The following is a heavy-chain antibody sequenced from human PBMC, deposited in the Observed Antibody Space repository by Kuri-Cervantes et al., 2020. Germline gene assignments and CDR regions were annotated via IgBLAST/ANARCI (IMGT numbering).Heavy chain of an antibody. V-gene: IGHV2-26*01. CDR3: ARSEHMSDAFDI. CDR2: IFSNDEK. CDR1: GFSLSNPRMG. D-gene: IGHD1/OR15-1a*01. Sequence: SGPTLVKPTETLRLTCSVSGFSLSNPRMGVSWIRQPPGKALEWLAHIFSNDEKSYNTSLKSRLTISKDTSKNQVVLTMTNMDPVDTATYFCARSEHMSDAFDIWGQGTMVTVSS. J-gene: IGHJ3*02.